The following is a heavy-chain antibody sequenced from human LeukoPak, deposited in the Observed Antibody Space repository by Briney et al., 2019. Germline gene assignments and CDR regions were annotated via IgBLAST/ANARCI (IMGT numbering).Heavy chain of an antibody. CDR2: ISYDGSNK. J-gene: IGHJ4*02. Sequence: GGSLRLSCAASGFTFSSYAMHWVRQAPGKGLEWVAVISYDGSNKYYADSVKGQFTISRDNSKNTLYLQMNSLRAEDTAVYYCARDAGYGPQEKAYFDYWGQGTLVTVSS. V-gene: IGHV3-30-3*01. CDR1: GFTFSSYA. CDR3: ARDAGYGPQEKAYFDY. D-gene: IGHD5-18*01.